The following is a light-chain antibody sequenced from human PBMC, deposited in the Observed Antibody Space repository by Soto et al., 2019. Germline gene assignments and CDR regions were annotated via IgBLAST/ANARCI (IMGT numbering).Light chain of an antibody. V-gene: IGLV2-11*01. CDR3: CSYAGSYTYV. Sequence: QSALSQPRSVSVAPGQSVPISCTGTSSDVGGYNYVSWYQQHPGKAPKLMIYDVSKRPSGVPDRFSGSKSGNTASLTISGLQAEDEADYYCCSYAGSYTYVFGTGTKVTVL. J-gene: IGLJ1*01. CDR2: DVS. CDR1: SSDVGGYNY.